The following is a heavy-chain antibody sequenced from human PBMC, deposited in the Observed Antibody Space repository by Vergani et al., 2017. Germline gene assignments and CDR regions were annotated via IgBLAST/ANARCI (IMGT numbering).Heavy chain of an antibody. J-gene: IGHJ3*02. CDR2: INPNSGGT. V-gene: IGHV1-2*02. CDR1: GYTFSSYA. CDR3: ARDDGTEGAFDI. Sequence: QVQLVQSGAEVKKPGASVKVSCKASGYTFSSYAISWVRQAPGQGLEWMGWINPNSGGTNYAQKFQGRVTMTRDTSISTAYMELSRLRSDDTAVYYCARDDGTEGAFDIWGQGTMVTVSS.